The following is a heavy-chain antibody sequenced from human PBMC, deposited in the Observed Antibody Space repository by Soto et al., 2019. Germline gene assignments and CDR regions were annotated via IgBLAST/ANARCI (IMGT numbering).Heavy chain of an antibody. V-gene: IGHV1-18*01. CDR3: ARDRGSGYDSWYFDY. J-gene: IGHJ4*02. Sequence: GASVKVSCKASGYTFTSYGISWVRQAPGQGLEWMGWISAYNGNTNYAQKLQGRVTMTTDTSTSTAYMELRSLRSDDTAVYYCARDRGSGYDSWYFDYWGQGTLVTVSS. CDR2: ISAYNGNT. D-gene: IGHD5-12*01. CDR1: GYTFTSYG.